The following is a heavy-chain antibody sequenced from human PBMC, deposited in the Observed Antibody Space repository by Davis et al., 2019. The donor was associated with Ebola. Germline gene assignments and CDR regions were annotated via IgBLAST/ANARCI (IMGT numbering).Heavy chain of an antibody. D-gene: IGHD3-3*01. CDR3: AKLTIFGVVNWFDP. V-gene: IGHV1-58*02. CDR2: IVVGSGNT. Sequence: AASVKVSCKVSGYTLTELSMHWVRQARGQRLEWIGWIVVGSGNTNYAQKFQERVTITRDMSTSTAYMELSSLRAEDTAVYYCAKLTIFGVVNWFDPWGQGTLVTVSS. J-gene: IGHJ5*02. CDR1: GYTLTELS.